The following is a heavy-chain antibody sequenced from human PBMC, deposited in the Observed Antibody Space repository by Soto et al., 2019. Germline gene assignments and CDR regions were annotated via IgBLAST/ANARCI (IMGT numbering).Heavy chain of an antibody. J-gene: IGHJ3*02. V-gene: IGHV3-30-3*01. CDR1: GFTFSSYA. CDR2: ISYDGSNK. Sequence: GGSLRLSCAASGFTFSSYAMHWVRQAPGKGLEWVAVISYDGSNKYYADSVKGRFTISRDNSKNTLYLQMNSLRAEDTAVYYCARVLSGPTVTTYAFDIWGQGTMVTVSS. CDR3: ARVLSGPTVTTYAFDI. D-gene: IGHD4-17*01.